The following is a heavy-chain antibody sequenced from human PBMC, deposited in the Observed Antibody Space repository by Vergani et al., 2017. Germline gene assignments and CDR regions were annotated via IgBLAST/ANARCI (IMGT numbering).Heavy chain of an antibody. Sequence: QVQLVQSGAEVKKPGSSVKVSCKASGGTFSSYTISWVRQAPGQGLEWMGRIIPILGIANYAQKFQGRVTITADKSTSTAYMELSSLRSEDTAVYYCAKEEWGWLPFDYWGQGTLVTVSS. CDR1: GGTFSSYT. V-gene: IGHV1-69*08. D-gene: IGHD3-22*01. CDR3: AKEEWGWLPFDY. J-gene: IGHJ4*02. CDR2: IIPILGIA.